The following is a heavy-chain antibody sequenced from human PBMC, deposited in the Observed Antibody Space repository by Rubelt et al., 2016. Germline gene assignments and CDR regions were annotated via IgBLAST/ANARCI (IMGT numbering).Heavy chain of an antibody. CDR1: GGSFSGYY. V-gene: IGHV4-34*01. Sequence: QVQLQQWGAGLLKPSETLSLTCAVYGGSFSGYYWSWIRQPPVKGLEWIGEINHSGSPNYNPSLKSRVTISVDTSKTQFSLKLSSVTAADTAVYYCARGGRYYGSGSYQRHNWFDPWDQGTLVTVSS. D-gene: IGHD3-10*01. CDR2: INHSGSP. CDR3: ARGGRYYGSGSYQRHNWFDP. J-gene: IGHJ5*02.